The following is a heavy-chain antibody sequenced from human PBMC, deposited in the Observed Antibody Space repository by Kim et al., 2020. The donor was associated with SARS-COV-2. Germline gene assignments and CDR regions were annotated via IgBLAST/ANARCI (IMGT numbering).Heavy chain of an antibody. V-gene: IGHV4-39*01. CDR2: IYYSGST. CDR1: GGSISSSSYY. J-gene: IGHJ6*04. Sequence: SETLSLTCTVSGGSISSSSYYWGWIRQPPGKGLEWIGSIYYSGSTYYNPSLKSRVTISVDTSKNQFSLKLSSVTAADTAVYYCARLGGIAAARKITFADVWGKGTTVTVSS. CDR3: ARLGGIAAARKITFADV. D-gene: IGHD6-13*01.